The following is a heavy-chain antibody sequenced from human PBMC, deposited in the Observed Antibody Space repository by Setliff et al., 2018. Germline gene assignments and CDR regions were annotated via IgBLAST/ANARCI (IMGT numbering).Heavy chain of an antibody. V-gene: IGHV4-59*08. CDR2: IYYSGST. CDR3: AREQQLVLDPTFDY. CDR1: GGSISSHY. J-gene: IGHJ4*02. Sequence: SETLSLTCTVSGGSISSHYWSWIRQPPGKGLEWIGSIYYSGSTNYNPSLKSRVTISVDTSKNQFSLKLSSVTAADTAVYYCAREQQLVLDPTFDYWGQGTLVTVSS. D-gene: IGHD6-13*01.